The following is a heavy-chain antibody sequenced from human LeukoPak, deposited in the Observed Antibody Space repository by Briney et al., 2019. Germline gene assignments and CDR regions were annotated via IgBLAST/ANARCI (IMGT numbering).Heavy chain of an antibody. D-gene: IGHD1-26*01. CDR1: GGSISSYY. Sequence: SETLSLTCTVSGGSISSYYWSWVRQPAGKGLEWVGRIYTSGSTNYNPSLKRRVTMSVDASKNQFSLKLSSVTAADTAVYYCARGMYSGSYYYFDYWGQGTLVTVSS. V-gene: IGHV4-4*07. CDR3: ARGMYSGSYYYFDY. J-gene: IGHJ4*02. CDR2: IYTSGST.